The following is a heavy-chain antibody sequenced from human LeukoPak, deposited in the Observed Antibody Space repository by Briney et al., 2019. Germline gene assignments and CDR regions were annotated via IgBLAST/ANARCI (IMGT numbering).Heavy chain of an antibody. D-gene: IGHD5-18*01. Sequence: GGSLRLSCAASGFTFSSYSMNWVRQAPGKGLEWVAVISYDGSNKYYADSVKGRFTISRDNSKNTLYLQMNSLRAEDTAVYYCARDQLLGTFDYWGQGTLVTVSS. V-gene: IGHV3-30*03. CDR2: ISYDGSNK. CDR1: GFTFSSYS. J-gene: IGHJ4*02. CDR3: ARDQLLGTFDY.